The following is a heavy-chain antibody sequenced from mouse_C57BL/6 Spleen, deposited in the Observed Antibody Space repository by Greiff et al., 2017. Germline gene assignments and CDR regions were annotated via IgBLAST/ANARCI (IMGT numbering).Heavy chain of an antibody. V-gene: IGHV1-69*01. CDR3: AGVLRVRYPWFAY. Sequence: QVQLQQPGAELVMPGASVKLSCKASGYTFTSYWMHWVKQRPGQGLEWIGEIDPSDSYTNYNQKFKGKSTLTVDKSSSTAYMQLSSLTSEDSAVYYCAGVLRVRYPWFAYWGQGTLVTVSA. D-gene: IGHD1-1*01. J-gene: IGHJ3*01. CDR2: IDPSDSYT. CDR1: GYTFTSYW.